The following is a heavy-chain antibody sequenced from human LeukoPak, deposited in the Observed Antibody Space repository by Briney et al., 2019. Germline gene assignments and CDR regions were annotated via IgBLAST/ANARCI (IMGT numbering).Heavy chain of an antibody. CDR3: ARDQWGAAAGAFDY. V-gene: IGHV1-18*01. Sequence: GASVKVSCKASGYTFTSYGISWVRQAPGQGLEWMGWISAYNGNTNYAQKLQGRVTMTTDTSTSTAYMELRSLRSDDTAVYYCARDQWGAAAGAFDYWGQGTLVTVSS. CDR2: ISAYNGNT. CDR1: GYTFTSYG. D-gene: IGHD6-13*01. J-gene: IGHJ4*02.